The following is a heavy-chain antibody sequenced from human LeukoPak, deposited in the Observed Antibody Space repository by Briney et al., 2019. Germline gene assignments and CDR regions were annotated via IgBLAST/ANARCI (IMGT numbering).Heavy chain of an antibody. CDR1: GGSISSGSYY. Sequence: SETLSLTCTVSGGSISSGSYYWSWIRQPAGKGLEWIGRIYTSGSTNYNPSLKSRVTISVDTSKNQFSLKLSSVTAADTAVYYCARDPGYSGYAHWGQGTLVTVSS. J-gene: IGHJ4*02. V-gene: IGHV4-61*02. D-gene: IGHD5-12*01. CDR3: ARDPGYSGYAH. CDR2: IYTSGST.